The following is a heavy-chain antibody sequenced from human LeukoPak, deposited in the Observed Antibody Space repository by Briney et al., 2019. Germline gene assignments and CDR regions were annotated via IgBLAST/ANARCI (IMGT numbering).Heavy chain of an antibody. CDR1: GGSISSYY. Sequence: SETLSLTCTVSGGSISSYYWSWIRQPPGKGLEWSGYIYYSGSTYYNPSLKSRVTISVDTSKNQFSLKLSSVTAADTAVYYCARARSIAAPDYFDYWGQGTLVTVSS. CDR3: ARARSIAAPDYFDY. CDR2: IYYSGST. D-gene: IGHD6-6*01. J-gene: IGHJ4*02. V-gene: IGHV4-59*01.